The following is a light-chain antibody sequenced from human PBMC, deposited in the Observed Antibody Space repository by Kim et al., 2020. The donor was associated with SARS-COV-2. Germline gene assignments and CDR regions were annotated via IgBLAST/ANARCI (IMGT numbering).Light chain of an antibody. CDR1: SSDVGGYNY. J-gene: IGLJ3*02. Sequence: QSALTQPRSVSGSPGQSVTISCTGTSSDVGGYNYVSWYLQYAGKAPKLMIYDVTKRPSGVPDRFSGPKSGNTASLTISGLQTEDEADYYCCSYAGSYTWVFGGGTQLTVL. CDR2: DVT. V-gene: IGLV2-11*01. CDR3: CSYAGSYTWV.